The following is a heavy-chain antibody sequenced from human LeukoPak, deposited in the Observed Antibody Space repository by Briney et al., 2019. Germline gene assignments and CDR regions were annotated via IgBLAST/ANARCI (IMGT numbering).Heavy chain of an antibody. Sequence: SETLSLTCTVSGGSISSYYWSWIRQPAGKGLEWIGRIYTSGSTNYNPSLKSRVTMSVDTSKNQFSLKLSSVTAADTAVYYCARDAPYSNYVVFDYWGQGTLVTVSS. CDR2: IYTSGST. J-gene: IGHJ4*02. CDR3: ARDAPYSNYVVFDY. V-gene: IGHV4-4*07. CDR1: GGSISSYY. D-gene: IGHD4-11*01.